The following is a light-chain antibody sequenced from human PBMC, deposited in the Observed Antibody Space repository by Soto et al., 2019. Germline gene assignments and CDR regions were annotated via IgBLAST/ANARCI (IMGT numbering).Light chain of an antibody. CDR2: GTS. CDR3: QQYYNWGRT. CDR1: QSFSSN. J-gene: IGKJ4*01. V-gene: IGKV3-15*01. Sequence: ELVMTQSPATLSESPGERATLSCRASQSFSSNVAWYQQKHGQAHRLLIYGTSTRVTGIPARFSGSGSGTVFTLTIGSLQSEEFAVCYCQQYYNWGRTVGGGNKVEIK.